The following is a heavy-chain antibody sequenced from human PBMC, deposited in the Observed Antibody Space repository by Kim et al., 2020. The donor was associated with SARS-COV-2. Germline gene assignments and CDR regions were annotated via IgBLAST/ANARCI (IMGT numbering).Heavy chain of an antibody. CDR2: ISGSGGST. J-gene: IGHJ3*02. D-gene: IGHD3-3*01. V-gene: IGHV3-23*01. Sequence: GGSLRLSCAASGFTFSSYAMSWVRQAPGKGLEWVSAISGSGGSTYYADSVKGRFTISRDNSKNTLYLQMNSLRAEDTAVYYCAKENKYYDFWSGYSTMVFDAFDIWGQGTMVTVSS. CDR3: AKENKYYDFWSGYSTMVFDAFDI. CDR1: GFTFSSYA.